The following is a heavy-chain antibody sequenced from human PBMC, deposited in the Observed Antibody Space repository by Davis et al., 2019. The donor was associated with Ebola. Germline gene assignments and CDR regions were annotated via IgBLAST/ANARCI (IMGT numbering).Heavy chain of an antibody. CDR2: ISSSSSYI. V-gene: IGHV3-21*01. J-gene: IGHJ4*02. Sequence: GESLKISCAASGFTFSSYSMNWVRQAPGKGLEWVSSISSSSSYIYYADSVKGRFTISRDNAKNSLYLQMNSLRAEDTAVYYCARGKGAVVVITYYDYWGQGTLVTVSS. CDR1: GFTFSSYS. D-gene: IGHD3-22*01. CDR3: ARGKGAVVVITYYDY.